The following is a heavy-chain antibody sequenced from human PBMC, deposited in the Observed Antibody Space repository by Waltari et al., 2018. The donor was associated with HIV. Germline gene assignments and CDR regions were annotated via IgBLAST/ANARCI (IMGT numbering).Heavy chain of an antibody. J-gene: IGHJ4*02. Sequence: QVRLQQWDTGLLKPSDTLSLTCAVYGGSFSGYYWSWIRQSPERGLEWIGEINHIGSATYNPSLKSLFTMSVDTSKNQFSLKMKSVTAADTSIFYCVRGGGTSGHDRYYDSWGQGTLVTVSS. D-gene: IGHD6-25*01. V-gene: IGHV4-34*02. CDR3: VRGGGTSGHDRYYDS. CDR2: INHIGSA. CDR1: GGSFSGYY.